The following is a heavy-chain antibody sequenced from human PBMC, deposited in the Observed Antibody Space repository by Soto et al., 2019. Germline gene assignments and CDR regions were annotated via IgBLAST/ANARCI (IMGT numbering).Heavy chain of an antibody. Sequence: ETLSLTCTVSGGSISSYYWSWIRQPPGKGLEWIGYIYDSGSTYYADSVKGRFTISRDNSKNTLYLQMNSLRAEDTAVYYCAKEIAVAGPSYFDFWGQGTLVTVSS. D-gene: IGHD6-19*01. V-gene: IGHV3-53*03. J-gene: IGHJ4*02. CDR3: AKEIAVAGPSYFDF. CDR2: IYDSGST. CDR1: GGSISSYY.